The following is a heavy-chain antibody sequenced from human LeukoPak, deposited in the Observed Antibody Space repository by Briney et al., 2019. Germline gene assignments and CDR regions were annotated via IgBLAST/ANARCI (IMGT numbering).Heavy chain of an antibody. CDR2: ITSDGTAT. V-gene: IGHV3-74*01. Sequence: GGCLRLSCVASGFTFSNYWTHWVRQAPGKGLVWVSRITSDGTATTYADSVKGRFTISRDNAKNTLYLQMNSLRVEDTALYYCARGYNYANDFDSWGQGTLVSVSS. CDR1: GFTFSNYW. CDR3: ARGYNYANDFDS. J-gene: IGHJ4*02. D-gene: IGHD5-24*01.